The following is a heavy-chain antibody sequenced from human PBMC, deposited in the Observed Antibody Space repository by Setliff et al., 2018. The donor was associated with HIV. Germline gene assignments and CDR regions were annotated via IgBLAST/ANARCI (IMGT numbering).Heavy chain of an antibody. CDR3: ARDYLYYYYYYMDV. CDR1: GFVSGFTFSNYE. Sequence: LRLSCAASGFVSGFTFSNYEFNWVRQAPGKGLEWVSYISSSGNTIYYADSVKGRFTISRDSAKNSLYLQMNSLRAEDTAVYYCARDYLYYYYYYMDVWGRGTTVTVSS. CDR2: ISSSGNTI. V-gene: IGHV3-48*03. J-gene: IGHJ6*03.